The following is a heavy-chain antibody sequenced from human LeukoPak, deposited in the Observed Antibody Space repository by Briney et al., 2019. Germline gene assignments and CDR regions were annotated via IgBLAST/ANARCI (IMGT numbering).Heavy chain of an antibody. CDR3: ATLVRGSNSYYPY. Sequence: ASVKVSCKTSGYTFTGYYMHWVRQAPGQGLEWMGWTNPNTGDTNYPQKFQGRVTMTTDTSISTAYMDQSRLSSDDTAVYYCATLVRGSNSYYPYWGQGTLVTVSS. J-gene: IGHJ4*02. CDR2: TNPNTGDT. V-gene: IGHV1-2*02. CDR1: GYTFTGYY. D-gene: IGHD3-10*01.